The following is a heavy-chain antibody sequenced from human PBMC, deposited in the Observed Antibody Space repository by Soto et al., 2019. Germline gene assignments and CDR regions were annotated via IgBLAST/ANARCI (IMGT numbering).Heavy chain of an antibody. Sequence: GGSLRLSCAASGFTFSSYSMNWVRQAPGKGLEWVSYISSSSSTIYYADSVKGRFTISRDNTKNSLYLQMNSLRAEDTAVYCCASVYGDYDIDYWGQGTLVTVSS. CDR2: ISSSSSTI. D-gene: IGHD4-17*01. CDR3: ASVYGDYDIDY. J-gene: IGHJ4*02. V-gene: IGHV3-48*01. CDR1: GFTFSSYS.